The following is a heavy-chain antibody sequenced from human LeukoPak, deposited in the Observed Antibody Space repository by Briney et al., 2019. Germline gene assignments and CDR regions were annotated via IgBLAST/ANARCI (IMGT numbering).Heavy chain of an antibody. J-gene: IGHJ4*02. CDR3: ARDFRAYSSGWSSYYFDY. V-gene: IGHV6-1*01. D-gene: IGHD6-19*01. CDR1: GDSVSSNSAA. CDR2: TYYRSKWYN. Sequence: SQTLSLTCAISGDSVSSNSAAWNWIRPSPSRGLEWLGRTYYRSKWYNDYAVSVKSRITINPDTSKNQFSLQLNSVTPEDTAVYYCARDFRAYSSGWSSYYFDYWGQGTLVTVSS.